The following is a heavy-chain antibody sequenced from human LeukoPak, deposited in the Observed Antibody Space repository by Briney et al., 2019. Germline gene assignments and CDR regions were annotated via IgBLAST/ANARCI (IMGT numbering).Heavy chain of an antibody. V-gene: IGHV4-61*02. CDR3: ARGGRQQLVPDYFDY. J-gene: IGHJ4*02. D-gene: IGHD6-13*01. Sequence: SETLSLTCTVSGGSISSGSYYWSWIRQPAGKGLEWIGRIYTSGSTNYNPSLKSRVTISVDTSKNQFSLKLSSVTAADTAVYYCARGGRQQLVPDYFDYWGQGTLVTVSS. CDR1: GGSISSGSYY. CDR2: IYTSGST.